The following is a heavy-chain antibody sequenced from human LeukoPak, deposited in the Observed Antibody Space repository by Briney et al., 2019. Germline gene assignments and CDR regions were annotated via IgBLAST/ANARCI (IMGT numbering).Heavy chain of an antibody. CDR1: GGSFSGYY. J-gene: IGHJ4*02. CDR2: INHSGST. Sequence: SETLSLTCAVYGGSFSGYYWSWLRQPPGKGLEWIGEINHSGSTNYNPSLKSRVTISVDTSKNQFSLKLSSVTAADTAVYYCARGEYDYVWGSYRYPAFDYWGQGTLVTVSS. V-gene: IGHV4-34*01. CDR3: ARGEYDYVWGSYRYPAFDY. D-gene: IGHD3-16*02.